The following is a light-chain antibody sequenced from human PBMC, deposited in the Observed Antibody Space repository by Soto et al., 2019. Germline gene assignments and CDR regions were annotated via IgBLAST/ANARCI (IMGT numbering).Light chain of an antibody. Sequence: EIVFTQAPGTLSLSPGERATLSCRASQSVSSSYLAWYQQKPGQAPRLLIYGASSRATGILDRFSGSGSGTDFTLTISRLEPEDFAVYYCQQYGNLITFGQGTRLEI. CDR3: QQYGNLIT. CDR2: GAS. V-gene: IGKV3-20*01. J-gene: IGKJ5*01. CDR1: QSVSSSY.